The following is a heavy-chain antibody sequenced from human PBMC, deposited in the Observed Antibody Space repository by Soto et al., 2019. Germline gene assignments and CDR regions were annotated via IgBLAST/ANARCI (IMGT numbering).Heavy chain of an antibody. CDR3: ARHDGYSYGYGYYYGMDV. Sequence: PSETLSLTCTVAGGSISSSSYYWGWIRQPPGKGLEWIGSIYYSGSTYYNPSLKSRVTISVDTSKNQFSLKLSSVTAADTAVYYCARHDGYSYGYGYYYGMDVWGQGTTVTV. J-gene: IGHJ6*02. CDR2: IYYSGST. CDR1: GGSISSSSYY. D-gene: IGHD5-18*01. V-gene: IGHV4-39*01.